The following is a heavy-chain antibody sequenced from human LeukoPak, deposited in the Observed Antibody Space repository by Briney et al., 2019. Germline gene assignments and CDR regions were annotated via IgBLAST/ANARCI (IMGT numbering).Heavy chain of an antibody. J-gene: IGHJ4*02. CDR3: ARAPAYYYGDPGYYFDY. V-gene: IGHV3-53*01. CDR2: IYSGGST. D-gene: IGHD4-17*01. Sequence: PGGSLRLSCAASGFTVSSNYMSWVRQAPGKGLEWVSVIYSGGSTYYADSVKGRFTISRDNSKNTLYLQMNSLRAEDTAVYYCARAPAYYYGDPGYYFDYWGQGTLVTVSS. CDR1: GFTVSSNY.